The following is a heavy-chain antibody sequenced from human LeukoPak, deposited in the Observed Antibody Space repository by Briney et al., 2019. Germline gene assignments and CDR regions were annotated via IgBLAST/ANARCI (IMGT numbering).Heavy chain of an antibody. CDR3: ARAAGVVATTPLDY. CDR1: GYTFTGYY. J-gene: IGHJ4*02. D-gene: IGHD2-15*01. V-gene: IGHV1-2*02. CDR2: INPNSGGT. Sequence: GASVKVSCKASGYTFTGYYMHWVRQAPGQGLEWMGWINPNSGGTNYAQKFQGRVTMTRDTSISTAYIELSRLRSDDTAVYYCARAAGVVATTPLDYWSQATLVTVSS.